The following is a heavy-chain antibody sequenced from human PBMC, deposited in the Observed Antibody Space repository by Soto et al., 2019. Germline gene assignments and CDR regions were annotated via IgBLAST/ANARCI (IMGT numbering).Heavy chain of an antibody. CDR2: ISSRDRA. Sequence: PGGSLRLSCAASGFTFKDYYMSWIRQAPGRGLEWIAYISSRDRAMYADSVQGRFIISRDNANSSLFLQMNRLRADDTAVYYCAREMATSGWFQNYYYYGMDAWGQGTTVTVSS. CDR3: AREMATSGWFQNYYYYGMDA. CDR1: GFTFKDYY. V-gene: IGHV3-11*01. D-gene: IGHD6-19*01. J-gene: IGHJ6*02.